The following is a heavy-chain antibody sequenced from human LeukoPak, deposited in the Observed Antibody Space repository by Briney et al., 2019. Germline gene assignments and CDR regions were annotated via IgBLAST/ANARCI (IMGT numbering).Heavy chain of an antibody. CDR2: INPTGGST. CDR1: GYTFPSYF. V-gene: IGHV1-46*01. J-gene: IGHJ4*02. Sequence: GASVKVSCKASGYTFPSYFMHWVRQAPGQGLEWMGIINPTGGSTTYAQKFQGRVTMTRDTSTSTVYMELSSLRSDDTAVYYCAGTAARRFDYWGQETLVTVSS. CDR3: AGTAARRFDY. D-gene: IGHD6-6*01.